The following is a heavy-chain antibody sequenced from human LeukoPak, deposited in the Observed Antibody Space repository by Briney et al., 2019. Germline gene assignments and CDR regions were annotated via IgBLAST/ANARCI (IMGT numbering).Heavy chain of an antibody. CDR2: ISSRDSSI. Sequence: PGGSLRLSCAASGFIFSDYYMNWIRQAPGKGLEWVSHISSRDSSIYYADSVKGRFTTSRDNAKNSLYLQMNSLRAEDTALYYCAKDRGVSSGWYSDYYYYYGMDVWGQGTTVTVSS. J-gene: IGHJ6*02. CDR3: AKDRGVSSGWYSDYYYYYGMDV. CDR1: GFIFSDYY. V-gene: IGHV3-11*01. D-gene: IGHD6-19*01.